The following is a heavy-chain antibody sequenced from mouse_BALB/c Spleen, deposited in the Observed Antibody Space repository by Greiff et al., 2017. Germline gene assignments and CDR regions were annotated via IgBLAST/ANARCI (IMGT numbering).Heavy chain of an antibody. V-gene: IGHV1-7*01. CDR2: INPSTGYT. CDR1: GYTFTSYW. D-gene: IGHD2-10*02. J-gene: IGHJ2*01. Sequence: QVHVKQSGAELAKPGASVKMSCKASGYTFTSYWMHWVKQRPGQGLEWIGYINPSTGYTEYNQKFKDKATLTADKSSSTAYMQLSSLTSEDSAVYYCARKYGNYLDYWGQGTTLTVSS. CDR3: ARKYGNYLDY.